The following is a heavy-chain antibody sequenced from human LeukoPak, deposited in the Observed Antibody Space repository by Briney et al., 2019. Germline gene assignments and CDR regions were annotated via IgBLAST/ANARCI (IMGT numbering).Heavy chain of an antibody. D-gene: IGHD3-10*01. V-gene: IGHV4-39*06. J-gene: IGHJ4*02. CDR1: GGSISSSSYY. Sequence: PSETLSLTCTVSGGSISSSSYYWGWIRQPPGKGLEWIGSIYYSGSTYYNPSLKSRVTISVDTSKNQFPLKLSSVTAADTAVYYCVVVRGVIDYWGQGTLVTVSS. CDR3: VVVRGVIDY. CDR2: IYYSGST.